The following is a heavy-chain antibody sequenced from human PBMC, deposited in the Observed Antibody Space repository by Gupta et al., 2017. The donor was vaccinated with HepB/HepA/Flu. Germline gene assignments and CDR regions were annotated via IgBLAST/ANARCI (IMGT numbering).Heavy chain of an antibody. CDR1: GGSFSGYY. CDR3: ARGKLYSSSSVYYYMDV. D-gene: IGHD6-6*01. Sequence: QVQLQQWGAGLLKPSETLSLTCAVYGGSFSGYYWSWIRQPPGKGLEWIGESNHGGSTNYNPSLKGRVTISVDTSKNQFSLKLSSVTAADTAVYYCARGKLYSSSSVYYYMDVWGKGTTVTVSS. CDR2: SNHGGST. V-gene: IGHV4-34*01. J-gene: IGHJ6*03.